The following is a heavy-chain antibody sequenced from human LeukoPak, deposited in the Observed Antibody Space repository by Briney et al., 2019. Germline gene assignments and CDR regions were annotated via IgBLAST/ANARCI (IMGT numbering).Heavy chain of an antibody. D-gene: IGHD2-2*01. CDR3: ARAPITSPFYIDY. Sequence: RSGGSLRLSCTASGFAFDEHGMSWVRQVPGKGLEWVSGINWSGGSTGYADPLRGRFTISRDNAKNSLYLQMDSLRAEDTALYYCARAPITSPFYIDYWGQGTLVTVSS. CDR2: INWSGGST. V-gene: IGHV3-20*04. J-gene: IGHJ4*02. CDR1: GFAFDEHG.